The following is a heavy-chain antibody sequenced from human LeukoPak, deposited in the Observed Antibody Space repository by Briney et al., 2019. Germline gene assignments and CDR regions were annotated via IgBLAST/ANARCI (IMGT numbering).Heavy chain of an antibody. V-gene: IGHV4-31*03. Sequence: SETLSLTCTVSGGSISSGGYYWSWLRQHPGTGLEWIGYIYYSGSTCYNPSLKSRVTISVDTSKNQFSLKLSSVTAADTAVYYCARLGGYRHYFDYWGQGTLVTVSS. J-gene: IGHJ4*02. D-gene: IGHD5-12*01. CDR2: IYYSGST. CDR3: ARLGGYRHYFDY. CDR1: GGSISSGGYY.